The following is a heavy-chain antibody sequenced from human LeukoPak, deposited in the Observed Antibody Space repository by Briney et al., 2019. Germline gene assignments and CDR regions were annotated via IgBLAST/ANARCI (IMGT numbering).Heavy chain of an antibody. Sequence: SETLSLTCTVSGGSISSYYWSWIRQPPGKGLEWLGYIYYSGSTNYNPSLKSRVTISVDTSKNQFSLKLSSVTAADTAVYYCARSGTAVAAPSFDYWGQGTLVTVSS. CDR2: IYYSGST. CDR3: ARSGTAVAAPSFDY. D-gene: IGHD6-19*01. V-gene: IGHV4-59*08. J-gene: IGHJ4*02. CDR1: GGSISSYY.